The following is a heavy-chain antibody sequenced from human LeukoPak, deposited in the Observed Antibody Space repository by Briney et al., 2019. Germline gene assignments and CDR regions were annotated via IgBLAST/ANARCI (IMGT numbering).Heavy chain of an antibody. Sequence: GGSLRLSCAASGFTFTTYGMHWVRQPPGKGLEWVALISFDGSEKYYAESVKGRFTISRDNAKNSLYLQMNSLRAEDTALYYCAREDSSGWYAFDYWGQGTLVTVSS. J-gene: IGHJ4*02. V-gene: IGHV3-30*03. D-gene: IGHD6-19*01. CDR3: AREDSSGWYAFDY. CDR2: ISFDGSEK. CDR1: GFTFTTYG.